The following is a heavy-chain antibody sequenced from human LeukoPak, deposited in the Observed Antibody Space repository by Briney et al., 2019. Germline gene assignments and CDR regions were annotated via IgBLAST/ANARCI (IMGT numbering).Heavy chain of an antibody. D-gene: IGHD3-16*01. CDR1: GFTFSDYN. CDR2: ISNSGTYI. CDR3: ARDRILRDAFDI. J-gene: IGHJ3*02. Sequence: GGSLRLSCAASGFTFSDYNMDWVRQAPGKGLEWVSSISNSGTYIYYADSLKGRFTISRDNAKNSLYLQVNSLRAEDTAVYYCARDRILRDAFDIWGQGTMVTVSS. V-gene: IGHV3-21*01.